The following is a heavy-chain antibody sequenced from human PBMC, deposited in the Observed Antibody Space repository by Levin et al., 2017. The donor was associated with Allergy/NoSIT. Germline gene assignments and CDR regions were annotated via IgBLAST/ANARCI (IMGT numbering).Heavy chain of an antibody. CDR1: GDSISSGGYY. V-gene: IGHV4-31*03. CDR3: AREDYGDYVFDS. J-gene: IGHJ4*02. Sequence: LRLSCTVTGDSISSGGYYWSWIRQLPGKGLEWIGYIYYRGNANYNPSLRGRVTISVDTSETRFFLRMTSVTAADTAVYYCAREDYGDYVFDSWGQGTLVTVSS. CDR2: IYYRGNA. D-gene: IGHD4-17*01.